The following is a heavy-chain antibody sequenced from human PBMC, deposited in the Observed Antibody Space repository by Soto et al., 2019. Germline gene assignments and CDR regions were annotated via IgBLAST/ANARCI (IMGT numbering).Heavy chain of an antibody. D-gene: IGHD7-27*01. Sequence: GSLKISCKASGYSFANYWIGWVRQMPGRGLEWMGVIYPGASDIRYSPSFQGQVTISADKSISTAYLQWSSLKASDTAMYYCARLSPPFWAYNWFDPWGQGTLVTVSS. CDR2: IYPGASDI. J-gene: IGHJ5*02. V-gene: IGHV5-51*01. CDR3: ARLSPPFWAYNWFDP. CDR1: GYSFANYW.